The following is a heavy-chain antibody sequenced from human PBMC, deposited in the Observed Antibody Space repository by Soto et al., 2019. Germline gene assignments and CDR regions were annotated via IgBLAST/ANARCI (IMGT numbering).Heavy chain of an antibody. CDR2: VSPYNGNR. J-gene: IGHJ4*02. Sequence: QVQLVQSGAEVKKSGASVKASCKASGYTFANYGISWVRQAPGQGLEWMGWVSPYNGNRYYAQKFHGRLTLTTDTSTNTAVMELRSLSTGDTAIYDGARRYGDPSSAAGFDYWGQGTLVTVSS. D-gene: IGHD4-17*01. CDR3: ARRYGDPSSAAGFDY. V-gene: IGHV1-18*01. CDR1: GYTFANYG.